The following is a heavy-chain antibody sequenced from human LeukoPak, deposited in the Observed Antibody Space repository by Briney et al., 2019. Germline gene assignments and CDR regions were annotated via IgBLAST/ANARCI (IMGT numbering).Heavy chain of an antibody. J-gene: IGHJ4*02. CDR1: DFTVTNTY. D-gene: IGHD3-16*02. V-gene: IGHV3-53*01. CDR3: AKDRFTFGGVIPLDY. Sequence: SGGSLRLSCTASDFTVTNTYMSWVRQAPGKGLEWVSLIFSGGSRYYADSVKGRFTISRDNSKNTLYLQMNSLRAEDTAVYYCAKDRFTFGGVIPLDYWGQGTLVTVSS. CDR2: IFSGGSR.